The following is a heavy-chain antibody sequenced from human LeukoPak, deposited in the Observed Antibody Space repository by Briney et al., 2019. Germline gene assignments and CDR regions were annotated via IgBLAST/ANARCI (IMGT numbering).Heavy chain of an antibody. V-gene: IGHV3-48*02. Sequence: PGGTLRLSCAASGFTFSIYGMNWVRQAPGKGLEWVSYIRSDSSTIYYADSVKGRFTIFRDNAKISLYLQMNSLGDEDTAVYYCGTDQGFICYFDYWGQGTLVTVSS. J-gene: IGHJ4*02. CDR1: GFTFSIYG. CDR2: IRSDSSTI. D-gene: IGHD3-10*01. CDR3: GTDQGFICYFDY.